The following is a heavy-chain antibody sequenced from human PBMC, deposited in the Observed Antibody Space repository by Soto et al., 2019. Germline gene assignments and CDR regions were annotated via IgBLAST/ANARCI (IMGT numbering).Heavy chain of an antibody. CDR1: GGSISSYY. Sequence: PSETLSLTCTVSGGSISSYYWSWIRQPPGKGLEWIGYIYFRGTTNYNPSLKSRVTMSADTSKIQFSLKLNSVTAADTAVYYCARRNYYDTSGYPFDYGGQGMMVTVPS. J-gene: IGHJ4*02. CDR2: IYFRGTT. CDR3: ARRNYYDTSGYPFDY. D-gene: IGHD3-22*01. V-gene: IGHV4-59*01.